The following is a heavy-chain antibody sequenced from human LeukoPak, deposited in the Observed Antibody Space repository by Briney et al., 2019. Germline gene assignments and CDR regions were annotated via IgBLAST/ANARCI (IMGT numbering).Heavy chain of an antibody. CDR3: ARDPDVVVVAATDHFDY. V-gene: IGHV1-69*06. CDR2: IIPIFGTA. CDR1: GGTLSSYA. J-gene: IGHJ4*02. Sequence: ASVKVSCKASGGTLSSYAISWVRQAPGQGLEWMGRIIPIFGTANYAQKFQGRVTITADKSTSTAYMELSSLRSEDTAVYYCARDPDVVVVAATDHFDYWGQGTLVTVSS. D-gene: IGHD2-15*01.